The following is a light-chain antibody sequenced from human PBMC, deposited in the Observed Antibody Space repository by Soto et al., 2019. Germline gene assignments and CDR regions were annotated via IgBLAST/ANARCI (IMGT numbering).Light chain of an antibody. Sequence: EIVMTQSPATLSVSRGERATLSCRANQAISSNLAWYQQEPGQAPRLLIYDASKRASGFPARFSGSGSGTDFTLTISSLEPEDFAVYYCQERTGWPPWTFGQGTKV. CDR2: DAS. J-gene: IGKJ1*01. CDR1: QAISSN. V-gene: IGKV3-11*01. CDR3: QERTGWPPWT.